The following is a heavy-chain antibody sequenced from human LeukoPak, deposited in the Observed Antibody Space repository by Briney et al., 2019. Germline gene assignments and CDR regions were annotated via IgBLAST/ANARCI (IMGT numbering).Heavy chain of an antibody. CDR2: INHSGST. CDR3: ARGIAARPLYYYYYYMDV. V-gene: IGHV4-38-2*02. Sequence: PSETLSLTCTVSAYSISSGYYWSWIRQPPGKGLEWIGEINHSGSTNYNPSLKSRVTISVDTSKNQFSLKLSSVTAADTAVYYCARGIAARPLYYYYYYMDVWGKGTTVTVSS. J-gene: IGHJ6*03. CDR1: AYSISSGYY. D-gene: IGHD6-6*01.